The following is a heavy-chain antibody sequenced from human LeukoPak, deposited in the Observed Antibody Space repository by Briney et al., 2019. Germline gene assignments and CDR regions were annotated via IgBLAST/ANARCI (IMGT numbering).Heavy chain of an antibody. D-gene: IGHD5/OR15-5a*01. V-gene: IGHV3-23*01. CDR1: GFTFSSYA. Sequence: GGSLRHSCAASGFTFSSYAMSWVRQAPGKGLEWVSTISGSGSNTYYADSVKGRFTISRDNSKNTLYLQMNSLRAEDTAVYYCAKDSGLTQYSLSSEYFQHWGQGTLVTVSS. J-gene: IGHJ1*01. CDR3: AKDSGLTQYSLSSEYFQH. CDR2: ISGSGSNT.